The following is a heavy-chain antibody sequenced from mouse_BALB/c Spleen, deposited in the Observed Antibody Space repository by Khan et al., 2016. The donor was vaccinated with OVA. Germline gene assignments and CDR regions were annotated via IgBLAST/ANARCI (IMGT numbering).Heavy chain of an antibody. CDR3: AREGDDGGLAY. D-gene: IGHD2-3*01. V-gene: IGHV5-12*02. CDR2: LSNRGTTT. Sequence: EVELVESGGGLVQPGGSLKLSCATSGFTFSDYYMYWVRQTPEKRLEWVAYLSNRGTTTYYPDTVRGRFTISRDNAKNTLYLQMSRQESEDTAMYYCAREGDDGGLAYWGQGTLVTVSA. J-gene: IGHJ3*01. CDR1: GFTFSDYY.